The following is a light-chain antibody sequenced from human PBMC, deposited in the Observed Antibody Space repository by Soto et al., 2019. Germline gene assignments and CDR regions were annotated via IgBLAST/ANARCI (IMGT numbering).Light chain of an antibody. J-gene: IGLJ2*01. V-gene: IGLV2-11*01. Sequence: QSALTQPRSVSGSPGQSVTISCSGTSSDLGGYNYVSWYQHHPGKAPKLMIYDVTLRPSGVPDRFSGSKSGNTASLTVSGLQAEDEADYYCSSYAGSNNLFFGGGTKLTVL. CDR2: DVT. CDR3: SSYAGSNNLF. CDR1: SSDLGGYNY.